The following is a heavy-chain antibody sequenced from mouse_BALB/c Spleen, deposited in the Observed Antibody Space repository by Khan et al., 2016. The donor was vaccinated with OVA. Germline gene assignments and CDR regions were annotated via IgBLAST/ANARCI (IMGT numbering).Heavy chain of an antibody. CDR1: GFSLTSYG. Sequence: QVQLKQSGPGLVQPSQCLSITCTASGFSLTSYGVHWVRQSPGKGLEWLGVIWSGRSTDYNADFISRQSISKDNSKSHAFFKMNSLQANDTAIDCYARNAGRSAAWFAYWGQGTLVTVSA. D-gene: IGHD6-1*01. J-gene: IGHJ3*01. CDR2: IWSGRST. CDR3: ARNAGRSAAWFAY. V-gene: IGHV2-2*02.